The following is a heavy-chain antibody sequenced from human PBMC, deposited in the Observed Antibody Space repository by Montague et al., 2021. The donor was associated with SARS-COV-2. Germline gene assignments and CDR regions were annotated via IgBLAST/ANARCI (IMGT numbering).Heavy chain of an antibody. Sequence: SEILSLTCSVSGDSIRSSGYYWGWIRQPPGEGLEWIGTVYYSGSTNYNPSLKSRVTMPVDTSKNQFSLELRSVTAADTAVYYCARLGFVELWLNLGWFDPWGQGTLVTVSS. CDR2: VYYSGST. CDR1: GDSIRSSGYY. CDR3: ARLGFVELWLNLGWFDP. V-gene: IGHV4-39*01. J-gene: IGHJ5*02. D-gene: IGHD3-16*02.